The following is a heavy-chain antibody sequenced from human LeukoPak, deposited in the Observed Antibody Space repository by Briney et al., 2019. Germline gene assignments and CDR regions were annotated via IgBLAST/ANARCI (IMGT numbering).Heavy chain of an antibody. CDR2: INYGGST. CDR3: VRTYEIVGATAFYHYFYYMDV. V-gene: IGHV4-34*01. CDR1: LDSLCGYS. J-gene: IGHJ6*03. D-gene: IGHD1-26*01. Sequence: SETLSLICAVYLDSLCGYSWMWMRQPPGKGLEWIGEINYGGSTKYNSSLKSRVIISVDTSKNQFSLKLTSVTAADTAIYYCVRTYEIVGATAFYHYFYYMDVWGKGTTVTISS.